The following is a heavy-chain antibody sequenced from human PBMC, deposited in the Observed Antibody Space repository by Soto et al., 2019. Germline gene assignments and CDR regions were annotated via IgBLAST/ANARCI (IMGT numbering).Heavy chain of an antibody. CDR2: IGGSGGST. D-gene: IGHD3-22*01. Sequence: LRLSCAASGYTFSSYAMSWVRQAPGKGLEWVSAIGGSGGSTYYADSVKGRFTISRDNSKNTLFLQMNSLRAEDTAVYYCAKDPYYYDTSEMDVWGQGTTVTVSS. J-gene: IGHJ6*02. CDR1: GYTFSSYA. V-gene: IGHV3-23*01. CDR3: AKDPYYYDTSEMDV.